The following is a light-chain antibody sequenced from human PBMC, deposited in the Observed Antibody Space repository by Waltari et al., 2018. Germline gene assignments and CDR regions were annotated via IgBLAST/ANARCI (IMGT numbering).Light chain of an antibody. CDR1: QSVSSN. CDR2: DAS. V-gene: IGKV3-11*01. Sequence: EIVLTQSPATLSLSEGERATLSCRASQSVSSNLAWYQQKPGQGPRLLIYDASNRATGIPARFSGSGAWTDFTLTISSLEPSYFAVYYCQQRSNWPPWTFGQGTKVEIK. CDR3: QQRSNWPPWT. J-gene: IGKJ1*01.